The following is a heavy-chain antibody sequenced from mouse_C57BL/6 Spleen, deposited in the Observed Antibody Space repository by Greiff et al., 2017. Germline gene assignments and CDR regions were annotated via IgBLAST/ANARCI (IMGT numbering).Heavy chain of an antibody. CDR2: ISSGSSTI. J-gene: IGHJ4*01. D-gene: IGHD2-4*01. Sequence: EVQGVESGGGLVKPGGSLKLSCAASGFTFSDYGMHWVRQAPEKGLEWVAYISSGSSTIYYADTVKGRFTISRDTATNTLFLQMTSLRSEDTAMYYCARSGDYALEGYYAMDYWGQGTSVTVSS. V-gene: IGHV5-17*01. CDR3: ARSGDYALEGYYAMDY. CDR1: GFTFSDYG.